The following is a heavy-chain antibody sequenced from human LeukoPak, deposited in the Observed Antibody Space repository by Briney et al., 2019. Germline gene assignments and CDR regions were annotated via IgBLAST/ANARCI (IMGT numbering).Heavy chain of an antibody. V-gene: IGHV1-2*02. D-gene: IGHD6-13*01. CDR1: GYTFTDYC. Sequence: ASVKVSCKASGYTFTDYCVHWVRQAPGQGLEWMGWINPNSGGTTYAQKFQGRVTMTRDTSISTAYMDLNSLRSDDTAVYYCASPRRYSSSWYKYYGMDVWGQGTTVTVSS. J-gene: IGHJ6*02. CDR2: INPNSGGT. CDR3: ASPRRYSSSWYKYYGMDV.